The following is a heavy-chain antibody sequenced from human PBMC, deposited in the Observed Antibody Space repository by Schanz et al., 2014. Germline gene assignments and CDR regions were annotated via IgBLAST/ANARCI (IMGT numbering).Heavy chain of an antibody. V-gene: IGHV3-33*01. CDR3: ARGYGDSPTDF. Sequence: QVQLVESGGGVVQPGRSLRLSCAASGFTFSSYGMHWVRQAPGKGLEWVAIIWYDGSNKYYADSVKGRFTISRDNSKNTLFLQMNSLRAEDTAVYYCARGYGDSPTDFWGQGTLVTVSS. J-gene: IGHJ4*02. CDR2: IWYDGSNK. D-gene: IGHD4-17*01. CDR1: GFTFSSYG.